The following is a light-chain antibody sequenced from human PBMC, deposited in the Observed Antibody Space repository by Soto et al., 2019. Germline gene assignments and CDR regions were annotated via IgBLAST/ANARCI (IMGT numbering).Light chain of an antibody. J-gene: IGLJ3*02. CDR3: QAYDYSLTASV. V-gene: IGLV1-40*01. CDR2: GNR. Sequence: QSVLTQPPSVSGAPGQRVTLSCTGNSSNLGAGYDVHWHQQLPGAAPKLVIFGNRNRPSGVPERFSGSKSGTSASLAITGLQAEDEAHYYCQAYDYSLTASVFGGGTKLTVL. CDR1: SSNLGAGYD.